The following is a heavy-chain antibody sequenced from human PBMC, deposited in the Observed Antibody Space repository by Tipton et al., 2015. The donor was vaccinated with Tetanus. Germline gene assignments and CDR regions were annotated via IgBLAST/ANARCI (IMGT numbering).Heavy chain of an antibody. Sequence: TLSLTCTVSGASISGYYWSWIRQTPGKGLEWIGYIYYSGSFNYNPSLRSRVTLSVDTSQKQFSLNLRSMTAADTAMYYCARDHRLSASYAGWFDPWGQGTLVTVSS. CDR2: IYYSGSF. D-gene: IGHD2-8*01. CDR3: ARDHRLSASYAGWFDP. CDR1: GASISGYY. J-gene: IGHJ5*02. V-gene: IGHV4-59*01.